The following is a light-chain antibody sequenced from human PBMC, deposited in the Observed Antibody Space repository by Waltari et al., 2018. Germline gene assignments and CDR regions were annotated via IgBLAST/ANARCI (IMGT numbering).Light chain of an antibody. CDR3: QAWDSSPVV. J-gene: IGLJ2*01. Sequence: SYALTQPPYVSVSPGQTARLPCPRASLGDTYAGWYQQNPGQAPVLVIYQESKRPSGIPERFSGSNSGNTATLTISGTQAMDEADYYCQAWDSSPVVFGGGTKLTVL. CDR1: SLGDTY. V-gene: IGLV3-1*01. CDR2: QES.